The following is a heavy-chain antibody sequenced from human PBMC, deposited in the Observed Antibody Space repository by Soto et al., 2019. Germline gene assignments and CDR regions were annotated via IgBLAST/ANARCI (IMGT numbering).Heavy chain of an antibody. CDR2: ISADNGVT. Sequence: QVQLLQSGAEVKKPGASVRVSCKPSGYTFTSYGISWVRQAPGQGLEWMGWISADNGVTNYAQKNQGRVTMTTDTATSPVSMELRSLRSAETAVYYCARDLGHCSGGSCYRNWFDPWGQGTLVTVSS. V-gene: IGHV1-18*01. CDR1: GYTFTSYG. D-gene: IGHD2-15*01. J-gene: IGHJ5*02. CDR3: ARDLGHCSGGSCYRNWFDP.